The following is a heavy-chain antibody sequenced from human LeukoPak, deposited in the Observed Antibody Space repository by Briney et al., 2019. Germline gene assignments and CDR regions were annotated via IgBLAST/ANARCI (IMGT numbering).Heavy chain of an antibody. CDR1: GFTFSSYA. CDR2: ISGSGGTT. V-gene: IGHV3-23*01. J-gene: IGHJ4*02. D-gene: IGHD3-16*02. CDR3: VKDSNVDHDYLWGSYRSPFDF. Sequence: GSLRLSCAASGFTFSSYAVSWVRQAPGKGLEWVSVISGSGGTTYYADSVKGRFTISRDNSKNTLYLQMNSLRADDTAVYYCVKDSNVDHDYLWGSYRSPFDFWGQGTLVSVSS.